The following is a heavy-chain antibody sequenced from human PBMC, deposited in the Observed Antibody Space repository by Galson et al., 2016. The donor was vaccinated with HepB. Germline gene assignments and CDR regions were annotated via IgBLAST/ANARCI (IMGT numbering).Heavy chain of an antibody. D-gene: IGHD1-26*01. V-gene: IGHV3-30*18. CDR2: ISYDGSNK. CDR1: GFTFSSYG. CDR3: AKTSGSYYFNAFDI. Sequence: SLRLSCAASGFTFSSYGMHWVRQAPGKGLEWVAVISYDGSNKYYADSVKGRFTTSRDNSKNTLYLQMNSLRAEDTAVYYCAKTSGSYYFNAFDIWGQGTMVTVSS. J-gene: IGHJ3*02.